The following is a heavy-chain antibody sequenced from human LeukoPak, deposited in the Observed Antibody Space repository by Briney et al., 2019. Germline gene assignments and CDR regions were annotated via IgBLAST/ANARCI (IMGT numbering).Heavy chain of an antibody. CDR2: ISSSGSTI. D-gene: IGHD3-22*01. CDR1: GFTFSSYE. J-gene: IGHJ4*02. Sequence: GGSLRLSCAASGFTFSSYEMNWVRQAPGKGLEWVSYISSSGSTIYYADSVKGRFTISRDNAKNSLYLQMNSLRAEDTAVYYCAGVPSYYYDSSGYYYTNWGQGTLVTVPS. V-gene: IGHV3-48*03. CDR3: AGVPSYYYDSSGYYYTN.